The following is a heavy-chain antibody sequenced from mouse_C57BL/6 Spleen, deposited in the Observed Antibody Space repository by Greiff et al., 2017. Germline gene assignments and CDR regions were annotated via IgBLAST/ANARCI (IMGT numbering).Heavy chain of an antibody. J-gene: IGHJ2*01. CDR3: ARDRRRGNWEKFDY. CDR1: GYTFTSYD. CDR2: IYPRDGST. V-gene: IGHV1-85*01. Sequence: QVQLQQSGPELVKPGASVKLSCKASGYTFTSYDINWVKQRPGQGLEWIGWIYPRDGSTKYNEKFKGKATLTVDTSSSTAYMELHSLTSAYSAVYVCARDRRRGNWEKFDYWGQGTTLTVSS. D-gene: IGHD4-1*01.